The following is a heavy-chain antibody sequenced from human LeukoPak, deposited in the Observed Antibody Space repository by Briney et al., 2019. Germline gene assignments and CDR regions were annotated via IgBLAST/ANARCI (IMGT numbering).Heavy chain of an antibody. CDR3: ARAPGIAAAGTHFDF. J-gene: IGHJ4*02. CDR2: IYYSGSA. Sequence: SDTLSLTCTVSGRPLSSYYESWLRQPPGKGLEWFGYIYYSGSAKYNPSLKSRVTISVDTSKNQFSLKLSSVTAGDTAVDYCARAPGIAAAGTHFDFWGQGTLVTVSS. CDR1: GRPLSSYY. D-gene: IGHD6-13*01. V-gene: IGHV4-59*07.